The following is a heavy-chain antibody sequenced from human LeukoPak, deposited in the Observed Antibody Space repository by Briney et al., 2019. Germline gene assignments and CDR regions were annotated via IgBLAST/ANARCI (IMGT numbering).Heavy chain of an antibody. CDR1: GFTLSNYV. CDR3: ARDRRLAAAGPNWFDP. CDR2: TRYDGSDK. J-gene: IGHJ5*02. Sequence: GGSLRLSCAASGFTLSNYVMHWVRQAPGKGLEWVAFTRYDGSDKYNADSVKGRFTISRDNSKNTLYLQMNSLRAEDTAVYYCARDRRLAAAGPNWFDPWGQGTLVTVSS. V-gene: IGHV3-30*02. D-gene: IGHD6-13*01.